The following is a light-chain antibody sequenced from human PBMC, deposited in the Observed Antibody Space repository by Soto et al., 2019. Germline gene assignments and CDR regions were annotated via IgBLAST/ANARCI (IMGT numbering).Light chain of an antibody. CDR3: QSYESSLSVV. Sequence: QSVLTQPPSVSGAPGQRVTISCTGSSSNIGACYDVHWYQQLPGKAPKLLIYGNSNRPSGVPDRFSGSKSGTSASLAITGLQAEDEADYYCQSYESSLSVVFGGGTKLTVL. V-gene: IGLV1-40*01. CDR2: GNS. CDR1: SSNIGACYD. J-gene: IGLJ2*01.